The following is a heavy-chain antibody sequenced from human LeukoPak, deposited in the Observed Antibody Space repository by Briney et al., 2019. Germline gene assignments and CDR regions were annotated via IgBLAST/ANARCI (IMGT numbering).Heavy chain of an antibody. V-gene: IGHV1-69*05. CDR2: IIPIFGTA. D-gene: IGHD3-22*01. Sequence: SVKVSCKASGGTFSSYAISWVRQAPGQGLEWMGGIIPIFGTANYAQKFQGRVTITTDESTSTAYMELSSLRSEDTAVYYCASSTRLNRYYYDSSGYYTWGQGTLVTASS. CDR3: ASSTRLNRYYYDSSGYYT. CDR1: GGTFSSYA. J-gene: IGHJ5*02.